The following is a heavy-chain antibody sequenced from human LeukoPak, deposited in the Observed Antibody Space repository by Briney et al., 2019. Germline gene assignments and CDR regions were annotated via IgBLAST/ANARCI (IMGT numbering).Heavy chain of an antibody. Sequence: EINHSGSTNYNPSLKSRVTISVDTSKNQFSLKLSSVTAADTAVYYCVLRYYDILTGSHVDYWGQGTLVTVSS. CDR3: VLRYYDILTGSHVDY. J-gene: IGHJ4*02. CDR2: INHSGST. V-gene: IGHV4-34*01. D-gene: IGHD3-9*01.